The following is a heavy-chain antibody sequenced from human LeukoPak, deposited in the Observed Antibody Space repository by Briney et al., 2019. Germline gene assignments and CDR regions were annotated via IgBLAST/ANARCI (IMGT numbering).Heavy chain of an antibody. V-gene: IGHV3-66*01. Sequence: PGGSLRLSCAASGFTLSNNYMSWVRQAPGKGLGWVSTLYSGGRRHYADSVKGRFFVSRDKSKNAEYLQMNSLRAEDTAVYYCAKTPRPPDFWSGYYSGFDYWGQGTLVTVSS. CDR1: GFTLSNNY. D-gene: IGHD3-3*01. J-gene: IGHJ4*02. CDR2: LYSGGRR. CDR3: AKTPRPPDFWSGYYSGFDY.